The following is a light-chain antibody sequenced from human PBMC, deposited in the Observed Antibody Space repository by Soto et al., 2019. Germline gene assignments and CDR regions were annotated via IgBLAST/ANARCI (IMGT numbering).Light chain of an antibody. V-gene: IGLV2-14*01. CDR1: TSDVGGYNY. Sequence: QSVLTQPASVSGSPGQSTTISCPGTTSDVGGYNYVSWYKQHPGKAPKLMILDFSNRPSGVSNRFSGSKSGNTASLTISGLQAEDEADYYCSSYTSSSTLVVFGGGTKLTVL. CDR2: DFS. J-gene: IGLJ2*01. CDR3: SSYTSSSTLVV.